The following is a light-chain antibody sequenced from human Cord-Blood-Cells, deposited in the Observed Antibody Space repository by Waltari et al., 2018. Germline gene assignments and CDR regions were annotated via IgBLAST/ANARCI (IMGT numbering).Light chain of an antibody. CDR3: QSYDSSLSGVV. Sequence: QSVLTQPPSVSGAPGQRVTISCTGSSSNIGAGYDVHWYQQRPGTAPKRLICGKRGRPGGGPDRCAGSKAGTAGSLAITGLQAEDEADYDCQSYDSSLSGVVFGGGTKLTGL. CDR1: SSNIGAGYD. J-gene: IGLJ2*01. CDR2: GKR. V-gene: IGLV1-40*01.